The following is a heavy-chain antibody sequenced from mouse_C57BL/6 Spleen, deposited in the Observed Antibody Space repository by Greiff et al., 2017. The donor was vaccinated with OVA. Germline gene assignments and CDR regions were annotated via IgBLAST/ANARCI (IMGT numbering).Heavy chain of an antibody. CDR1: GFNIKDDY. V-gene: IGHV14-4*01. Sequence: VQLQQSGAELVRPGASVKLSCTASGFNIKDDYMHWVKQRPEQGLEWIGWIDPENGDTEYASKFQGKATITADTSSNTAYLQLSSLTSEDTAVYYCTTGYYGSRGYWGQGTTLTGSS. CDR2: IDPENGDT. J-gene: IGHJ2*01. D-gene: IGHD1-1*01. CDR3: TTGYYGSRGY.